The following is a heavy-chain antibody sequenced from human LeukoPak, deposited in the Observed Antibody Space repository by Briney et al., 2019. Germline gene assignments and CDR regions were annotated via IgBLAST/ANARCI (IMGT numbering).Heavy chain of an antibody. Sequence: ASVKVSCKASGYTFRNYGITWVRQAPGQGLEWMGWIGTHNGNTDYAQKFQGRVIMTADTSTTTAHMELRSLRSDDTAVYYCARGRLKRVPFTKVAGALDYWGQGTRVTVSS. CDR2: IGTHNGNT. D-gene: IGHD6-19*01. V-gene: IGHV1-18*01. CDR1: GYTFRNYG. CDR3: ARGRLKRVPFTKVAGALDY. J-gene: IGHJ4*02.